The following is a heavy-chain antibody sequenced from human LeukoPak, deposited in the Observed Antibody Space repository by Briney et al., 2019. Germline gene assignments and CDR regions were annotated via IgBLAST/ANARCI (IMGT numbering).Heavy chain of an antibody. V-gene: IGHV4-59*08. J-gene: IGHJ6*03. CDR3: ARRIAARSPPAYYYYMDV. D-gene: IGHD6-6*01. CDR2: IYYSGST. Sequence: TSETLSLTCTVSGGSISSYYWSWIRQPPGKGLEWIGYIYYSGSTNYNPSLKSRVTISVDTSKNQFSLKLSSVTAADTAVYYCARRIAARSPPAYYYYMDVWGKGTTVTVSS. CDR1: GGSISSYY.